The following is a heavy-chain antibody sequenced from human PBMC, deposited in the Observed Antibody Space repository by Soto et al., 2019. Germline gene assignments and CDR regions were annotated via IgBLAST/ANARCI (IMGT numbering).Heavy chain of an antibody. CDR2: ISWDGGST. Sequence: GGSLRLSCAASGFTFDDYSMHWVRQAPGKGLEWVSLISWDGGSTYYADSVKGRFTISRDNSKNSLYLQMNSLRTEDTALYYCAKDSSGAEQLLYYYGMDVWGQGTTVTVSS. CDR1: GFTFDDYS. CDR3: AKDSSGAEQLLYYYGMDV. V-gene: IGHV3-43*01. D-gene: IGHD2-2*01. J-gene: IGHJ6*02.